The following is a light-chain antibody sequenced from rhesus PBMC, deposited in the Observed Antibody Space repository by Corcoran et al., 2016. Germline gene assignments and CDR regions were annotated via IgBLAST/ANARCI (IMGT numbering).Light chain of an antibody. CDR2: KAS. J-gene: IGKJ1*01. CDR3: QHSYGTPRT. CDR1: ENVNNH. Sequence: DIQMTQSPPSLSASVGDRVTITCRASENVNNHLHWYQQKPGKSPKLLIYKASTLQSGVTSRFRGSGSGTDFTLTISSLQPEDFATYYCQHSYGTPRTFGQGTKVEIK. V-gene: IGKV1-74*01.